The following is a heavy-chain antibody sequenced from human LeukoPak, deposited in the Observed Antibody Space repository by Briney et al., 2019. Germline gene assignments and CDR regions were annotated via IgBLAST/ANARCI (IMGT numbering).Heavy chain of an antibody. D-gene: IGHD1-26*01. CDR2: IYYSGST. V-gene: IGHV4-59*08. Sequence: SETLSLTCTVSGVSISSYYWSWIRQPPGKGLEWIGYIYYSGSTNYNPSLKSRVTISVDTSKNQFSLKLSSVTAADTAVYYCARHAEWELLRVDYWGQGTLVTVSS. J-gene: IGHJ4*02. CDR3: ARHAEWELLRVDY. CDR1: GVSISSYY.